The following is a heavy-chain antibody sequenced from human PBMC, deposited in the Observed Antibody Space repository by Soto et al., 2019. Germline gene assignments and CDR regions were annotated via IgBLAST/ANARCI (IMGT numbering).Heavy chain of an antibody. CDR1: GFTFSSYA. CDR2: ISDSGGNT. CDR3: AKVSGSYYVGASDI. V-gene: IGHV3-23*01. D-gene: IGHD1-26*01. Sequence: PGGSLRLSCAASGFTFSSYAVSWVRQAPGKGLEWVSGISDSGGNTYYADSVKGRFTISRDNSKNTLYLQMNSLRAEDTAVYYCAKVSGSYYVGASDIWGQGTMVTVSS. J-gene: IGHJ3*02.